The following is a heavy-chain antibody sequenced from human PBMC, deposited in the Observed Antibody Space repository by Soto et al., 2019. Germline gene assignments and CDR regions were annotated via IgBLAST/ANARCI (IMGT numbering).Heavy chain of an antibody. CDR3: ARAEFLFDY. J-gene: IGHJ4*02. CDR2: ISYDGSNK. Sequence: AGSLRLSCEAAGFTFSSHAMHWVRQAPGKGLEWVAVISYDGSNKYYADSVKGRFIISRDNSKNTLYLQMDSLRVDDTAVYYCARAEFLFDYWGQGTLVTVSS. V-gene: IGHV3-30-3*01. D-gene: IGHD2-21*01. CDR1: GFTFSSHA.